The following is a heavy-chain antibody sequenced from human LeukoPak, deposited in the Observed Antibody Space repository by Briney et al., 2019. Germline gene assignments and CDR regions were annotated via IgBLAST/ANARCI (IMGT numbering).Heavy chain of an antibody. CDR2: IKQDGSEK. CDR3: ARKFGGYDIYYYYYYMDV. CDR1: GFTFSSYW. V-gene: IGHV3-7*01. D-gene: IGHD5-12*01. J-gene: IGHJ6*03. Sequence: GGSLRLSCAASGFTFSSYWMSWVRQVPGKGLEWVANIKQDGSEKYYVDSVKGRFTISRDNAKNSLYLQMNSLRAEDTAVYYCARKFGGYDIYYYYYYMDVWGKGTTVTVSS.